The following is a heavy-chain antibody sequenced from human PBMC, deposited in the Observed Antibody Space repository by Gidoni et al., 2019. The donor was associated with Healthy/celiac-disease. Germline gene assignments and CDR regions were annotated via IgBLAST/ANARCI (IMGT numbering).Heavy chain of an antibody. J-gene: IGHJ5*02. CDR1: GGTFSSYT. V-gene: IGHV1-69*08. CDR2: ISPILGIA. D-gene: IGHD2-2*02. Sequence: QVQLVQSGAAAKKPGSSVKVSCKASGGTFSSYTISWVRPAPGPGLEWMGRISPILGIANYAKKFQGRVKITADKSTSTAYMELSSLRSEDTAVYYCAREPDYCSSTSCYTWFDPWGQGTLVTVSS. CDR3: AREPDYCSSTSCYTWFDP.